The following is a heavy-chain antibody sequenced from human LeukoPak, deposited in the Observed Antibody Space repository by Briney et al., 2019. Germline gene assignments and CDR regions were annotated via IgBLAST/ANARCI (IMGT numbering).Heavy chain of an antibody. V-gene: IGHV3-21*01. CDR2: ISSSSSYI. J-gene: IGHJ5*02. CDR3: ARDRDTIFGVRRNMFDP. Sequence: GGSLRLSCAASGFTFSSYSMNWVRQAPGKGLEWVSSISSSSSYIYYADSVKGRFTISRDNAKNSLYLQMNSLRAEDTAVYYCARDRDTIFGVRRNMFDPWGQGTLVTVSS. CDR1: GFTFSSYS. D-gene: IGHD3-3*01.